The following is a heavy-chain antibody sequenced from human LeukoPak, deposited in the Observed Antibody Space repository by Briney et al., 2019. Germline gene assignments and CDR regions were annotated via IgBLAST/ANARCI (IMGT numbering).Heavy chain of an antibody. V-gene: IGHV7-4-1*02. CDR2: INTNTGNP. CDR3: ATDLKKGDSGCFDY. D-gene: IGHD6-19*01. J-gene: IGHJ4*02. CDR1: GYTFTSYG. Sequence: GASVKVSCKASGYTFTSYGISWVRQAPGQGLEWMGWINTNTGNPTYAQGFTGRFVFSLDTSVSTAYLHISSLEAEDTAIYYCATDLKKGDSGCFDYWGQGILVTVSS.